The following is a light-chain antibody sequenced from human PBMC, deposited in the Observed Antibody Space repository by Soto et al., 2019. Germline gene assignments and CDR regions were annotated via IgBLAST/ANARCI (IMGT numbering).Light chain of an antibody. CDR3: MQALQTPIT. CDR2: LAS. V-gene: IGKV2-28*01. J-gene: IGKJ5*01. Sequence: DIVMTQSPLSLPVTPGEPASISCRSSQSHLHSNGNNYLDWYLQKPGQSPQLLLYLASNRASGVPDRFSGSGSGTDFTLKISRVEAEDVGVYYCMQALQTPITFGQGTRLEIK. CDR1: QSHLHSNGNNY.